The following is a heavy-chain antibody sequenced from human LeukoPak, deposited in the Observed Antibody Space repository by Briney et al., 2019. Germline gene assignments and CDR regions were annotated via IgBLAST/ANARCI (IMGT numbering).Heavy chain of an antibody. V-gene: IGHV4-39*07. D-gene: IGHD2-15*01. CDR2: IYYSGST. J-gene: IGHJ4*02. CDR3: ASEWSNAAHY. CDR1: GGSISSSSYY. Sequence: SETLSLTCTVSGGSISSSSYYWGWIRQPPGKGLEWIGSIYYSGSTYYNPSLKSRVTISVDTSKNQFSLKLSSVTAADTAVYYCASEWSNAAHYWGQGTLVTVSS.